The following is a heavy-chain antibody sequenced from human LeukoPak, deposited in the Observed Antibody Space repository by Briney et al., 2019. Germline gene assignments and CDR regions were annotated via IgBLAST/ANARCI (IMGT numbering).Heavy chain of an antibody. Sequence: ASVKVSCKASGYTFTTYYIHWVRQAPGQGLEWMGIINPSDGTTTYAQKFQGRVTMTRDMSTSTAYMELRSLRSDDTAVYYCARTLDSSGWMGRSFDYWGQGTLVTVSS. D-gene: IGHD6-19*01. CDR2: INPSDGTT. J-gene: IGHJ4*02. V-gene: IGHV1-46*01. CDR1: GYTFTTYY. CDR3: ARTLDSSGWMGRSFDY.